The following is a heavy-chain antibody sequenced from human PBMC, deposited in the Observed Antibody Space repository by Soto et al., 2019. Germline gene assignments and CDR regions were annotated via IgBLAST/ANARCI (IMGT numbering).Heavy chain of an antibody. J-gene: IGHJ4*02. V-gene: IGHV3-30-3*01. CDR1: GFTFSSYA. CDR2: ISYDGSNK. CDR3: ARDHFVRTAMVGSYYFDY. D-gene: IGHD5-18*01. Sequence: GGSLRLSCAASGFTFSSYAMHWVRQAPGKGLEWVAVISYDGSNKYYADSVKGRFTISRDNSKNTLYLQMNSLRAEDTAVYYCARDHFVRTAMVGSYYFDYWGQGTLVTVSS.